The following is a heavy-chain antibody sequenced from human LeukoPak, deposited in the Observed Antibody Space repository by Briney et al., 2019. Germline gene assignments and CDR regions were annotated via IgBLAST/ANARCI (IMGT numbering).Heavy chain of an antibody. CDR1: GFAFSSYS. CDR3: ARDYEIY. D-gene: IGHD5-12*01. J-gene: IGHJ4*02. CDR2: ISSSSSYI. V-gene: IGHV3-21*01. Sequence: GGSLRLSCAASGFAFSSYSMNWVRQAPGKGLEWVSSISSSSSYIYYGDSVKGRFTISRDNAKDSLYLQMNSLRAEDTAVYYCARDYEIYWGQGTLVTVSS.